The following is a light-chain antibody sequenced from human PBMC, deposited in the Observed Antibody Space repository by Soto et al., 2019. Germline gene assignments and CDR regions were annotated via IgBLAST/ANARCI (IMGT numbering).Light chain of an antibody. CDR3: QQYNTHSGT. J-gene: IGKJ1*01. CDR1: QSISSY. CDR2: DAS. Sequence: DIQMTQSPSSLSASVGDRVTITCRASQSISSYLNWYQQKPGKAPKPLIYDASSLESGVPARFSGSGSGTEFILTISSLQPDDVGTYYCQQYNTHSGTFGQGTKVDIK. V-gene: IGKV1-5*01.